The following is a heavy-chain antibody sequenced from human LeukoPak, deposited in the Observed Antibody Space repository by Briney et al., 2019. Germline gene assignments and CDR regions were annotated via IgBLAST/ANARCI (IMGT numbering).Heavy chain of an antibody. V-gene: IGHV1-46*01. J-gene: IGHJ4*02. CDR2: INPSGGST. D-gene: IGHD1-1*01. CDR1: GYTFTTYY. Sequence: ASVKVSCKASGYTFTTYYMHWVRQAPGQGLEWMGIINPSGGSTSYTQKFQGRVTMTRGTSTSIVYMELSSLRSEDTAVYYCARDTTRYFDYWGQGTLVTVSS. CDR3: ARDTTRYFDY.